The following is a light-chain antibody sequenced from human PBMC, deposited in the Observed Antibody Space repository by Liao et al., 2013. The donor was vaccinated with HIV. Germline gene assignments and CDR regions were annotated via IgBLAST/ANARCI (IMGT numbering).Light chain of an antibody. Sequence: SYDLTQPPSVSVSPGQTASIICSGDKLGHIYASWYQQRPGQSPVLVIYQDTNRPSGIPERFSGPNSGNTATLTISGAQAMDEADYYCQAWDNTTARVFGGGTKLTVL. J-gene: IGLJ3*02. V-gene: IGLV3-1*01. CDR1: KLGHIY. CDR2: QDT. CDR3: QAWDNTTARV.